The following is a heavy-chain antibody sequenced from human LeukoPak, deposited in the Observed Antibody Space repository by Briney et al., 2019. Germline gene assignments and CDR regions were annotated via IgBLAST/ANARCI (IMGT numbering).Heavy chain of an antibody. V-gene: IGHV1-69*04. J-gene: IGHJ4*02. D-gene: IGHD3-10*01. Sequence: GASVKVSCKASGGTFSSYAISWVRQAPGQGLEWMGRIIPILGIANYAQKFQGRVTITTDESTSTAYMELSSLRSEDTAVYYCARDYYGSGSYDYWGQGTLVTVSS. CDR3: ARDYYGSGSYDY. CDR1: GGTFSSYA. CDR2: IIPILGIA.